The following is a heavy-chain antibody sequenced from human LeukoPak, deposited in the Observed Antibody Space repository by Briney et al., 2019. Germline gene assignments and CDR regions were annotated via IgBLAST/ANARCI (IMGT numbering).Heavy chain of an antibody. CDR1: GGSIGSGGYY. D-gene: IGHD3-3*01. Sequence: SQTLSLTCTVSGGSIGSGGYYWSWIRQHPGKGLEWNGYIYYSGSTYYNPSLKSRVTISVDTSKNQFSLKLSSVTAADTAVYYCAREDTISLFDYWGQGTLVTVSS. CDR3: AREDTISLFDY. J-gene: IGHJ4*02. CDR2: IYYSGST. V-gene: IGHV4-31*03.